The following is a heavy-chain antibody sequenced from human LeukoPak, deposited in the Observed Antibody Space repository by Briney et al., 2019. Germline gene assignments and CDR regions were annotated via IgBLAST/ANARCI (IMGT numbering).Heavy chain of an antibody. V-gene: IGHV3-11*04. J-gene: IGHJ4*02. Sequence: GGSLRLSCTASGFTFSDYHMSWIRQAPGKGLEWVSYISSSGSKVYYADSVKGRFTISRDDAKNSLYLQMNSLRAEDTAVYYCASSYSSSRFDYWGQGTLVTVSS. CDR1: GFTFSDYH. CDR3: ASSYSSSRFDY. D-gene: IGHD6-6*01. CDR2: ISSSGSKV.